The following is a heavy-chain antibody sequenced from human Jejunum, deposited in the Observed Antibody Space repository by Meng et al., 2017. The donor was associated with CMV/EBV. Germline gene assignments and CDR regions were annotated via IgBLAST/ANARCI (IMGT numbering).Heavy chain of an antibody. CDR2: IKDKTDGGTT. CDR1: GITFSNAW. Sequence: SCAASGITFSNAWMTWVRQAPGKGLEWVGRIKDKTDGGTTDYAASVKGRFSISRDDSKNLLYLQMNSLKSEDTAVYFCATFPRGYWGQGTLVTVSS. V-gene: IGHV3-15*01. CDR3: ATFPRGY. J-gene: IGHJ4*02. D-gene: IGHD3-10*01.